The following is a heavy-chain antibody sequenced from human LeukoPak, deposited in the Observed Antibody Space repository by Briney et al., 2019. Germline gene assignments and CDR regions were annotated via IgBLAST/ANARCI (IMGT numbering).Heavy chain of an antibody. Sequence: PGGSLRLSCAASGFTFSSYAMSWVRQAPGQGLEWFSAISGSGGSTYYADSVKVRFTISRDNSKNTLYLQMNSLRAEDTAVYYCAKPKTYYYDSSGFFDYWGQGTLVTVSS. V-gene: IGHV3-23*01. CDR3: AKPKTYYYDSSGFFDY. CDR1: GFTFSSYA. D-gene: IGHD3-22*01. CDR2: ISGSGGST. J-gene: IGHJ4*02.